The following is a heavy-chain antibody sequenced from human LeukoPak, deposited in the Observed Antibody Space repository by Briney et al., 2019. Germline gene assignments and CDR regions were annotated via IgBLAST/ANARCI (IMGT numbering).Heavy chain of an antibody. V-gene: IGHV3-7*01. J-gene: IGHJ4*02. CDR1: GLSISGQW. CDR3: GYTNNFYH. CDR2: IKHDGSEE. Sequence: PGESLRLSCVASGLSISGQWMNWVRQAPGQGLEWVANIKHDGSEEYYVDSVKGRFTISRDDGRNSVSLQMNGVRAEDTAVYYCGYTNNFYHWGQGTLVVVSS. D-gene: IGHD3-16*02.